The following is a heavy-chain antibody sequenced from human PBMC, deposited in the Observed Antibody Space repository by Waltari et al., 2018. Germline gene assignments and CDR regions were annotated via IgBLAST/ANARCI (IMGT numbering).Heavy chain of an antibody. Sequence: QVQLVQSGAEVKKPGSSVKVSCKASGGTFSSYAISWVRQAPGQGLEWMGGIVPSIGTANYAQTFECRVTITADESTSTAYMELSSLRSEDTAVYDCARDRIENSYGLFDPWGQGTLVTVSS. CDR3: ARDRIENSYGLFDP. D-gene: IGHD5-18*01. J-gene: IGHJ5*02. V-gene: IGHV1-69*01. CDR1: GGTFSSYA. CDR2: IVPSIGTA.